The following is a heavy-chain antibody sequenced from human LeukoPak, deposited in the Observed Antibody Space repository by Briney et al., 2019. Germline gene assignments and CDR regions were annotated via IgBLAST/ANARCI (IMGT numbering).Heavy chain of an antibody. Sequence: ASVKVSCKASGYTFTRYYMHSVGQAPGQGVGGMGWTNLNSGGTNYAQKFQGRVTMTRATSISTAYMELSRLRCDDTAVYYCATLNWKDVRHAYYYSGMHVWGERTTVTVSS. D-gene: IGHD1-1*01. CDR2: TNLNSGGT. J-gene: IGHJ6*04. CDR3: ATLNWKDVRHAYYYSGMHV. V-gene: IGHV1-2*02. CDR1: GYTFTRYY.